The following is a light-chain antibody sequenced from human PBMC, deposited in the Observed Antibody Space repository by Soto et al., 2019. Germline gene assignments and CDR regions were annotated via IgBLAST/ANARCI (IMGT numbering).Light chain of an antibody. V-gene: IGKV3-20*01. CDR3: QQYGSSIT. Sequence: EIALTQSPGTLSLSPGERATLSCRASQSVSNNYLAWYQQKPGQAPRLLIYAASTRATGIPDRFSGSGSGTDFTLTISRLEPEDFAVYYCQQYGSSITFGQGTRLEIK. CDR1: QSVSNNY. CDR2: AAS. J-gene: IGKJ5*01.